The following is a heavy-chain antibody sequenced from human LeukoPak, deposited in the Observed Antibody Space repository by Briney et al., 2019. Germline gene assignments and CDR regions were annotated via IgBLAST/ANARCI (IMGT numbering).Heavy chain of an antibody. D-gene: IGHD4-17*01. Sequence: PGRSLRLSCAASGFTFSSYGMHWVRQAPGKGLEWVAVIWYDGSNKYYADSVKGRFTISGDNSKNTLYLQMNSLRAEDTAVYYCAISSTVTTLFDYWGQGTLVTVSS. J-gene: IGHJ4*02. CDR2: IWYDGSNK. CDR3: AISSTVTTLFDY. V-gene: IGHV3-33*01. CDR1: GFTFSSYG.